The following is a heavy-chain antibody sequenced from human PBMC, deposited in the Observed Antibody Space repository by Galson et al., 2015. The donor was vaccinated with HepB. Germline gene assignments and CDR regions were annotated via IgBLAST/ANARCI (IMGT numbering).Heavy chain of an antibody. CDR1: GFTFSTHG. CDR3: ARVKDGYNPDY. D-gene: IGHD5-24*01. V-gene: IGHV3-33*01. Sequence: SLRLSCAASGFTFSTHGMHWVRQAPGKGLEWVAVIWYDGVNKYYGDPVKGRFTISRDNSKNTLSLQMNGLRAEDTAVYYCARVKDGYNPDYWGQGTLVTVSS. CDR2: IWYDGVNK. J-gene: IGHJ4*02.